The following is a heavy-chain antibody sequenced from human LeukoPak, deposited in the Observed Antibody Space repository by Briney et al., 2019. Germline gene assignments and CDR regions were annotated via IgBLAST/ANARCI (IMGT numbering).Heavy chain of an antibody. J-gene: IGHJ4*02. CDR1: GFSITDHH. CDR2: IWYDGSNK. CDR3: ARWGDGYSLYYFDY. V-gene: IGHV3-33*08. Sequence: GGSLRLSCAGAGFSITDHHMDWVRQAPGKGLEWVAVIWYDGSNKYYADSVKGRFTISRDNSKNTLYLQMNSLRAEDTAVYYCARWGDGYSLYYFDYWGQGTLVTVSS. D-gene: IGHD5-24*01.